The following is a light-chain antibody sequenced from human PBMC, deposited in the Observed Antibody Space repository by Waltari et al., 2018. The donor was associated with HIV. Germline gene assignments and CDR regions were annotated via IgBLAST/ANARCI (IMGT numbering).Light chain of an antibody. CDR3: EQIYTYPLFS. Sequence: DIQLTQSPSPLSASVGDRVTITCRASQTIGDYVNWYQQKPGKPPKLLIYSATSLQPGVPSRFSGSGSETDFALTISSLQPEDFAIYYCEQIYTYPLFSFGPGTKVDIK. CDR2: SAT. V-gene: IGKV1-39*01. J-gene: IGKJ3*01. CDR1: QTIGDY.